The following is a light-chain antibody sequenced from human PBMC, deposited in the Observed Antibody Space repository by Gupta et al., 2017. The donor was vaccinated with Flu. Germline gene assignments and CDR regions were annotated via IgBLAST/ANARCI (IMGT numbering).Light chain of an antibody. CDR1: QSINFH. Sequence: FLSASVGDRVTITCRASQSINFHITWYQQKGGKGPKLLVYAASTWRSGVPARFSGSGSGTAFSLTISGLQPEDFATYFCEATVNDPLFTFGLGTTVYVK. J-gene: IGKJ3*01. CDR2: AAS. V-gene: IGKV1-39*01. CDR3: EATVNDPLFT.